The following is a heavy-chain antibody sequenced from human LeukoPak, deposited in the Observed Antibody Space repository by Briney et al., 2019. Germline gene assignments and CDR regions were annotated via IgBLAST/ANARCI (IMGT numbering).Heavy chain of an antibody. J-gene: IGHJ6*03. CDR2: IYVTGN. CDR1: GGSICTYY. CDR3: ARHIGGGIEDMDV. D-gene: IGHD3-16*02. V-gene: IGHV4-59*08. Sequence: SETLSLTFTVSGGSICTYYWSWVRRSPGKGLEWIGYIYVTGNRYNPYLQSRVTISVDTSRNQFFLKMSSVTAADTAVYYCARHIGGGIEDMDVWGKGTKVTVSS.